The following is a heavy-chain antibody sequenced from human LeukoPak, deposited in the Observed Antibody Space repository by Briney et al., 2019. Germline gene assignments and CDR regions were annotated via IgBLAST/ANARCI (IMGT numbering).Heavy chain of an antibody. CDR1: GGSFSRGQY. V-gene: IGHV4-34*01. Sequence: SETLSLTCAVFGGSFSRGQYWCWMRQPPGEGLEGSGEINHNGSRNYNPASKSRDPISVDTSKSQVSLKLSSVTAADTAVYYCARGSYYDFWSGLNGGHWFDPWGQGTLVTVSS. CDR2: INHNGSR. J-gene: IGHJ5*02. D-gene: IGHD3-3*01. CDR3: ARGSYYDFWSGLNGGHWFDP.